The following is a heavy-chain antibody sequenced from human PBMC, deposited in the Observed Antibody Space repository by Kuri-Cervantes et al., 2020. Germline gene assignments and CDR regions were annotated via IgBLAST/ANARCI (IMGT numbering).Heavy chain of an antibody. Sequence: GSLRLSCAVSGYSISSGYYWGWIRQPPGKGLEWIGSIYHSGSTYYNPSLKSRVTISVDTSKNQFSLKLSSVTAADTAVYYCARVFGRRRSGTFDYWGQGTLVTVSS. CDR2: IYHSGST. CDR3: ARVFGRRRSGTFDY. V-gene: IGHV4-38-2*01. D-gene: IGHD1-7*01. CDR1: GYSISSGYY. J-gene: IGHJ4*02.